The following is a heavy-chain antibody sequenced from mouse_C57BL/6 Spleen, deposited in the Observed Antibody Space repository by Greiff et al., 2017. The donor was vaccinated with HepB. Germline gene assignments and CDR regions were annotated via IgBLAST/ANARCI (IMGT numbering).Heavy chain of an antibody. CDR1: GYTFTDYY. D-gene: IGHD2-2*01. Sequence: QVQLQQSGAELVRPGASVKLSCKASGYTFTDYYINWVKQRPGQGLEWIARIYPGSGNTYYNEKFKGKATLTAEKSSSTAYMQLSSLTTEVSGVYFCARGGNYGYDEVFDYWGQGTTLTVSS. V-gene: IGHV1-76*01. CDR3: ARGGNYGYDEVFDY. J-gene: IGHJ2*01. CDR2: IYPGSGNT.